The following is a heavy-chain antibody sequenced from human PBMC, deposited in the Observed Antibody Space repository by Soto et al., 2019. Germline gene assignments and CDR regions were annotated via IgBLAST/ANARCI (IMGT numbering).Heavy chain of an antibody. CDR3: ARVRGSIFGVVIIRHFVY. D-gene: IGHD3-3*01. CDR2: IPYSGST. CDR1: GGSISGSSFY. V-gene: IGHV4-39*07. J-gene: IGHJ4*02. Sequence: SETLSLTCAVFGGSISGSSFYWGWIRQPPEKGLESIGSIPYSGSTYYNPSLKSRVTMSVDTSKNQFSLKLSSVTAADTAVYFCARVRGSIFGVVIIRHFVYLGQGTLVTVSS.